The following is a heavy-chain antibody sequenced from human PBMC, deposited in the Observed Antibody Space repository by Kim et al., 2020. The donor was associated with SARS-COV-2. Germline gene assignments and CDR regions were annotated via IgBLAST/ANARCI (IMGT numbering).Heavy chain of an antibody. V-gene: IGHV4-59*01. Sequence: SETLSLTCTVSGGSISSYYWSWIRQPPGKGLEWIGYIYYSGSTNYNPSLKSRVTISVDTSKNQFSLKLSSVTAADTAVYYCARGRYSYGFDYWGQGTLVTVSS. CDR3: ARGRYSYGFDY. CDR1: GGSISSYY. D-gene: IGHD5-18*01. CDR2: IYYSGST. J-gene: IGHJ4*02.